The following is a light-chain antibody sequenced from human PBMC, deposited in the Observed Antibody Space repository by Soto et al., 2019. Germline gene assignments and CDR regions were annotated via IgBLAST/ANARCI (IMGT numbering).Light chain of an antibody. CDR2: DAS. V-gene: IGKV1-33*01. CDR1: QDISKF. CDR3: QQYDNRPYT. Sequence: DIQMTQSPSSLSASIGDRVSFTCQASQDISKFLNSYQHKPGQAPSLLIYDASKSHFGVPSRFSGSGSGTDFTFTISSLQPEDNATYYCQQYDNRPYTFGPGTKVDVK. J-gene: IGKJ3*01.